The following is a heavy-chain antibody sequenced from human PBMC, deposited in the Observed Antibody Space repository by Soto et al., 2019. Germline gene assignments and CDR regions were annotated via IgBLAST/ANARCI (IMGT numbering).Heavy chain of an antibody. CDR1: GGSISNYH. CDR3: ERGAGFYGQFDF. J-gene: IGHJ4*02. V-gene: IGHV4-59*01. D-gene: IGHD4-17*01. Sequence: PSETLSLTCTVSGGSISNYHWSWIRQSPGQGVEWIGYIYYSGRTNFNPSLKSRVTMSVDTSNNQIFLRLSSVTAADTAVYYCERGAGFYGQFDFWGRGTLVTVSS. CDR2: IYYSGRT.